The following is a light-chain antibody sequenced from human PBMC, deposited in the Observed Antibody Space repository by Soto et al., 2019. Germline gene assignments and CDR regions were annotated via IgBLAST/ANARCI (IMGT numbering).Light chain of an antibody. V-gene: IGLV2-14*03. CDR3: NSYTSSSTYV. CDR1: SSEVGNYNY. CDR2: DVS. Sequence: QSVLTQPASVSGSPGQSIAISCTGTSSEVGNYNYVSWYQQHPGKAPKLMIYDVSNRPSGVSNRFSGSKSGNTASLTISGLQPEDEADYYCNSYTSSSTYVFGTGTKVTV. J-gene: IGLJ1*01.